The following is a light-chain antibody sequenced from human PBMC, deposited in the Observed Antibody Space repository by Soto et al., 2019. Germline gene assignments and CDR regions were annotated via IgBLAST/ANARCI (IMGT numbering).Light chain of an antibody. CDR3: QSYDSSLSGCVV. CDR2: GNT. V-gene: IGLV1-40*01. J-gene: IGLJ2*01. CDR1: SSNIGTGFD. Sequence: QAVLTQPPSVSGAPGQSVTISCTGSSSNIGTGFDVHWYRQLPGTAPKLRIFGNTNRPSGVPARFSGSRSGTSASLAITGLQAEDEADYYCQSYDSSLSGCVVFGGGTKLTVL.